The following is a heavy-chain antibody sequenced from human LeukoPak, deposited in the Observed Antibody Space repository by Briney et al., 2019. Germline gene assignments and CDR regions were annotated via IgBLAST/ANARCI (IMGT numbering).Heavy chain of an antibody. CDR1: GGSISSYY. J-gene: IGHJ6*02. Sequence: SETLSLTCTVSGGSISSYYWSWIRQHPGKGLEWIGYIYYSGSTYYNPSLKSRVTISVDTSKSQFSLKLSSVTAADTAVYYCARDNRQTYYYDSSGYSAGMDVWGQGTTVTVSS. D-gene: IGHD3-22*01. CDR3: ARDNRQTYYYDSSGYSAGMDV. CDR2: IYYSGST. V-gene: IGHV4-59*06.